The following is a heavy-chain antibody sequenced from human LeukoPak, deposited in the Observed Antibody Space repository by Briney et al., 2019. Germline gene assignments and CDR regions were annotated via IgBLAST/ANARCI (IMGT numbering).Heavy chain of an antibody. J-gene: IGHJ1*01. CDR2: ISSSSSYI. CDR1: GFTFSTYW. V-gene: IGHV3-21*01. CDR3: ARGEAAGIISVYFQH. Sequence: GGSLRLSCAASGFTFSTYWMHWVRQAPGKGLEWVSFISSSSSYIYYADSVKGRFTISRDNAKNSLYLQMNSLRGEDTAVYYCARGEAAGIISVYFQHWGQGILVTVSS. D-gene: IGHD6-13*01.